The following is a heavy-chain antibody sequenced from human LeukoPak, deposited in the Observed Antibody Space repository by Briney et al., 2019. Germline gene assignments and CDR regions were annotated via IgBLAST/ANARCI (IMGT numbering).Heavy chain of an antibody. CDR1: GGSFSGYY. CDR2: INHSGST. CDR3: ARYSGPLDY. V-gene: IGHV4-34*01. D-gene: IGHD1-26*01. J-gene: IGHJ4*02. Sequence: SETLSLTCAVYGGSFSGYYWSWIRQPPGKGLEWIGEINHSGSTNYNPSLKSRVTISVDTSKNQFSLKLSSVTAADTAVYYCARYSGPLDYWGQGTLVTVSP.